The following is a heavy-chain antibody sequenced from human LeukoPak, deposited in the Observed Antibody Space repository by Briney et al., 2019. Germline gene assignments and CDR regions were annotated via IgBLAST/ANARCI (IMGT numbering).Heavy chain of an antibody. V-gene: IGHV3-23*01. J-gene: IGHJ4*02. CDR2: ISGSGGST. Sequence: GGSLRLSCAASGFTFSSYAMSWVRHAPGKGLEWVSAISGSGGSTYYADSVKGRFTISRDNSKNTLYLQMNSLRAEDTAVYYCAKSGAMIVVVTFDSWGQGTLVTVSS. D-gene: IGHD3-22*01. CDR3: AKSGAMIVVVTFDS. CDR1: GFTFSSYA.